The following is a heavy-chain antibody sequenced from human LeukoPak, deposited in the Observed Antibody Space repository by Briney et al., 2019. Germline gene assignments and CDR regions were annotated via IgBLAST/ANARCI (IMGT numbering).Heavy chain of an antibody. CDR1: GGSISSGTYY. Sequence: PSETLSLTCTVSGGSISSGTYYWSWIRQPAGKGLEWIGRIYTSGSTNYNPSLKSRVSISVDTSKNQFSLKLSSVTAADTAVYYCAAENTYDSGTYYFPSDYWGQGTLVTVSP. CDR3: AAENTYDSGTYYFPSDY. D-gene: IGHD3-10*01. V-gene: IGHV4-61*02. CDR2: IYTSGST. J-gene: IGHJ4*02.